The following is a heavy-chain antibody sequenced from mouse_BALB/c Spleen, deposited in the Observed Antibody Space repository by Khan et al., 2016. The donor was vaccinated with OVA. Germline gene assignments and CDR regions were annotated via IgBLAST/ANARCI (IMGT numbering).Heavy chain of an antibody. J-gene: IGHJ2*01. CDR2: IWSGGST. Sequence: GKRKKEGPGLVQPSQSLSITCTVSGFSLISYGVHWVRQSPGKGLEWLGVIWSGGSTDYNAAFISRLSISKDNSKSQVFFKMNSLQANDTAIYYCASYYDYDYFDYWGQGTTLTVSS. V-gene: IGHV2-2*02. D-gene: IGHD2-4*01. CDR1: GFSLISYG. CDR3: ASYYDYDYFDY.